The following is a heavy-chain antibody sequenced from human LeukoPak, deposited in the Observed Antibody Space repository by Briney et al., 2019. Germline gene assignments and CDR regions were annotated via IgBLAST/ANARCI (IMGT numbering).Heavy chain of an antibody. CDR1: GFTFDDYA. V-gene: IGHV3-9*01. CDR3: AALGGSVYGSSWYADY. D-gene: IGHD6-13*01. J-gene: IGHJ4*02. Sequence: PGRSLRLSCAASGFTFDDYAMHWVRQAPGKGLEWVSGISWNSGSIGYADSVKGRFTISRDNAKNSLYLQMNSLRAEDTALYYCAALGGSVYGSSWYADYWGQGTLVTVSS. CDR2: ISWNSGSI.